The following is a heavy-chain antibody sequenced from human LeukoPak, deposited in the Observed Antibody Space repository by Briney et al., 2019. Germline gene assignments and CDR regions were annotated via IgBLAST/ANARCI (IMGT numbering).Heavy chain of an antibody. D-gene: IGHD3-22*01. CDR2: IYYSGST. Sequence: GSLRLSCAASGFTFSDAWMSWVRQAPGKGLEWIGYIYYSGSTYYNPSLKSRVTISVDTSKNQFSLKLSSVTAADTAVYYCARVATYYYDSSGYSAPDYWGQGTLVTVSS. J-gene: IGHJ4*02. CDR3: ARVATYYYDSSGYSAPDY. V-gene: IGHV4-59*12. CDR1: GFTFSDAW.